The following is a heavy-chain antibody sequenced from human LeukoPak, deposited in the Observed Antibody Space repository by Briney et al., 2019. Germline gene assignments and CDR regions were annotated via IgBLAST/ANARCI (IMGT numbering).Heavy chain of an antibody. CDR3: ARGPYDFWSGYYRPFDY. D-gene: IGHD3-3*01. J-gene: IGHJ4*02. CDR1: AGSISSGSYY. Sequence: PSETLSLTCTVSAGSISSGSYYWSWLRQPAGKGLEWIARIYTSESTHYNPSLKTRVTISVDTSKHQFPLKLSSVTAADTAVYYCARGPYDFWSGYYRPFDYWGQGTLVTVSS. V-gene: IGHV4-61*02. CDR2: IYTSEST.